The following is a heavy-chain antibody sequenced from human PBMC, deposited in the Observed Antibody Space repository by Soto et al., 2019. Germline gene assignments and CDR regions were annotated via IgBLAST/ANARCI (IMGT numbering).Heavy chain of an antibody. J-gene: IGHJ6*02. CDR2: IHYSGTT. CDR3: AGDTYGMDV. V-gene: IGHV4-59*01. CDR1: GGSINNYY. Sequence: SETLSLTCTVSGGSINNYYCNWVRQPPGKGLEWIGSIHYSGTTHYNPSLESRVTISADRAKNQFSLKLNSVTAADTAVYYCAGDTYGMDVWRQGTTVTVSS.